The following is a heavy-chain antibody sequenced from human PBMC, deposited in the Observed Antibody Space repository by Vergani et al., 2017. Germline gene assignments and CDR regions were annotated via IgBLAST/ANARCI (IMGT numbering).Heavy chain of an antibody. CDR3: ARGRKYSSSWYRGGFDY. J-gene: IGHJ4*02. CDR1: GGSFSGYY. Sequence: QVQLQQWGAGLLKPSETLSLTCAVYGGSFSGYYWSWIRQPPGKGLEWIGEINHSGSTNYNPSLKSRVTISVDTSKNQFSLKLSSVTVADTAVYYCARGRKYSSSWYRGGFDYWGQGTLVTVSS. CDR2: INHSGST. V-gene: IGHV4-34*01. D-gene: IGHD6-13*01.